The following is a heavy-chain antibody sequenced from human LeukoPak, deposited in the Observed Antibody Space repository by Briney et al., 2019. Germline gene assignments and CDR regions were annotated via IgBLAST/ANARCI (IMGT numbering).Heavy chain of an antibody. D-gene: IGHD3-22*01. CDR3: ARAPSGYYDSSGHSPAFY. V-gene: IGHV1-24*01. CDR2: FDPEDGET. J-gene: IGHJ4*02. CDR1: GYTLTELS. Sequence: ASVKVSCKVSGYTLTELSMHWVRQAPGKGLEWMGGFDPEDGETIYAQKFQGRVTMTTDTSTSTAYMELRSLRSDDTAVYYCARAPSGYYDSSGHSPAFYWGQGTLVTVSS.